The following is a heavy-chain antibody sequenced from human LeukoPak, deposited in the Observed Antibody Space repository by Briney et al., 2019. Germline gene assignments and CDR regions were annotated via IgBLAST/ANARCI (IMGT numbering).Heavy chain of an antibody. CDR2: INSDGGST. CDR1: GFTFISYW. V-gene: IGHV3-74*01. CDR3: ARVTSSRGAIDI. D-gene: IGHD6-13*01. J-gene: IGHJ3*02. Sequence: GGSLRLSCAASGFTFISYWMYWVRQAPGKGLVWVSRINSDGGSTTYAESVKGRFTISRDNAKNTLSLQMNSLRAEDMAVYYCARVTSSRGAIDIWGQGTMVTVSS.